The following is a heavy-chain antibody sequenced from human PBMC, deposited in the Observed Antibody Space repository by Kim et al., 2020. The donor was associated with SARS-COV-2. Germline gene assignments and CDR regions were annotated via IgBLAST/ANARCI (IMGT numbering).Heavy chain of an antibody. CDR1: GFTFDDYA. CDR2: ISWNSGSI. Sequence: GGSLRLSCAASGFTFDDYAMHWVRQAPGKGLEWVSGISWNSGSIGYADSVKGRFTISRDNAKNSLYLQMNSLRAEDTALYYCASLLEMATIIVGDYYYGMDVWGQGTTVTVS. V-gene: IGHV3-9*01. CDR3: ASLLEMATIIVGDYYYGMDV. J-gene: IGHJ6*02. D-gene: IGHD5-12*01.